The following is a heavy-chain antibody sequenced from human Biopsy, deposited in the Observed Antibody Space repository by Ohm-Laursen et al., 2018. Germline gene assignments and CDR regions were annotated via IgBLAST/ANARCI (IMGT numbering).Heavy chain of an antibody. D-gene: IGHD2-15*01. CDR3: ARAYPPPGRRLVVVAGDFDC. Sequence: SLRLSCAAPEFIFSRFWMYWVRQAPGKGLVWVSRINSDGSSTNYADSVKGRFTISRDNAKNSLYLQMNSLRAEDTAVYYCARAYPPPGRRLVVVAGDFDCWGQGTRVTVSS. V-gene: IGHV3-74*01. CDR1: EFIFSRFW. J-gene: IGHJ4*02. CDR2: INSDGSST.